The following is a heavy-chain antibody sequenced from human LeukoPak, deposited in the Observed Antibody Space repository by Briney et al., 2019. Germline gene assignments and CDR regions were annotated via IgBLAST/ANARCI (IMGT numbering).Heavy chain of an antibody. CDR2: ISSSSSTI. CDR3: ASHGYSSSWWGGY. D-gene: IGHD6-13*01. V-gene: IGHV3-48*04. Sequence: PGGSLRLSCAASGFTFSSYSMNWVRQAPGKGLEWVSYISSSSSTIYYADSVKGRFTISRDNAKNSLYLQMNSLRAEDTAVYHCASHGYSSSWWGGYWGQGTLVTVSS. CDR1: GFTFSSYS. J-gene: IGHJ4*02.